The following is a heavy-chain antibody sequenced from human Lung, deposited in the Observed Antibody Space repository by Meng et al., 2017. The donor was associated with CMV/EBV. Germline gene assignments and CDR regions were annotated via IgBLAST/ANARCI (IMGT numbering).Heavy chain of an antibody. V-gene: IGHV1-18*01. D-gene: IGHD1-26*01. CDR1: GYTFTNYG. J-gene: IGHJ4*02. Sequence: QAPLVQAGGEVKKPGASVKVCCKASGYTFTNYGITWVRQAPGPGLEWMGWISAYNGNTNYAQTLQGRVTMTTDTSTSTAYMELGSLRSDDTAVYYCARVEVGITSGDYWGQGTLVTVSS. CDR2: ISAYNGNT. CDR3: ARVEVGITSGDY.